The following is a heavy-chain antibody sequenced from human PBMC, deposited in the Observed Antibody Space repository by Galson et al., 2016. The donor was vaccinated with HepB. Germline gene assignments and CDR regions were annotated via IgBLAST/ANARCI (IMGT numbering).Heavy chain of an antibody. J-gene: IGHJ4*02. D-gene: IGHD3-10*01. CDR3: ARELYYYGSGSYSSYYFDY. Sequence: SLRLSCAASGFTFSSYEMNWVRQAPGKGLEWVSYIGINTSTIYYADSVKGRFTISRDNAKNSLYLQMNSLRVEDTAVYYCARELYYYGSGSYSSYYFDYWGQGTLVTGSS. CDR1: GFTFSSYE. V-gene: IGHV3-48*03. CDR2: IGINTSTI.